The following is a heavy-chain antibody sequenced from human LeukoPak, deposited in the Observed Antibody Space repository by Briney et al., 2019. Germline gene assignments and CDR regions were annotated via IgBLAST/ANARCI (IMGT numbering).Heavy chain of an antibody. CDR3: AKGNSGDCYSNWFDP. Sequence: GGSLRLSCAASGFTFSSYAMSWVRQAPGKGLEWVSAISGSGGSTYYADSVKGRFTISRDNSKNTLYLQMNSLRAEDTAVYYCAKGNSGDCYSNWFDPWGQGSLVTVSS. V-gene: IGHV3-23*01. J-gene: IGHJ5*02. CDR2: ISGSGGST. CDR1: GFTFSSYA. D-gene: IGHD2-21*02.